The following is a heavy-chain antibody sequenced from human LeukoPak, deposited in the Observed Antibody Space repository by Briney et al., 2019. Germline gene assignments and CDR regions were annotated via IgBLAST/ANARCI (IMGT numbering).Heavy chain of an antibody. Sequence: KTGGSLRLSCAASGFTFSSYSMNWVRQAPGKGLEWVSSISSSSSYIYYADSVKGRFTISRDNAKNSLYLQMNSLRAEDTAVYYCARGLGYFDWLSVDYWGQGTLVTVSS. CDR1: GFTFSSYS. D-gene: IGHD3-9*01. V-gene: IGHV3-21*01. CDR3: ARGLGYFDWLSVDY. J-gene: IGHJ4*02. CDR2: ISSSSSYI.